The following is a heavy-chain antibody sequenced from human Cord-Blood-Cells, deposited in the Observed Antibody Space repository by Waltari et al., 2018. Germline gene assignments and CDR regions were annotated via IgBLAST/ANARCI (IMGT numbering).Heavy chain of an antibody. CDR2: INHSGST. V-gene: IGHV4-34*01. Sequence: QVQLQQWGAGLLKPSETLSLTCAVYGGSLSGSYWSWIRQPPGKGLEWIGEINHSGSTNYNPSLKSRVTISVDTSKNQFSLKLSSVTAADTAVYYCARPYGSGSYPWGQGTLVTVSS. CDR1: GGSLSGSY. J-gene: IGHJ5*02. D-gene: IGHD3-10*01. CDR3: ARPYGSGSYP.